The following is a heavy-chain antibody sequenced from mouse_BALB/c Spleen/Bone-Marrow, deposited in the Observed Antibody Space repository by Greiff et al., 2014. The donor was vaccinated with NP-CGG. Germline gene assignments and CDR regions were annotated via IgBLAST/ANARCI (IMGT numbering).Heavy chain of an antibody. D-gene: IGHD2-10*02. J-gene: IGHJ2*01. CDR1: GYTFTSYT. CDR3: AREFGNYFDY. V-gene: IGHV1-4*02. Sequence: VQLQQSTAELARPGAPVKMSCKASGYTFTSYTMHWVKQRPGQGLEWIGFINPYTGYTDYNQKFKDKTALTADKSSSTAYMQLNSLTSEDSAVYHCAREFGNYFDYWGQGTTLTVSS. CDR2: INPYTGYT.